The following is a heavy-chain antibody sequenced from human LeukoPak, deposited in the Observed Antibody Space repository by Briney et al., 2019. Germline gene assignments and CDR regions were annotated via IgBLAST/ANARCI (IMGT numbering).Heavy chain of an antibody. Sequence: SETLSLTCSVSGDSMGNFYWNWLRQPAGNGLEWIGRIRTDGTTYANPSFESAVTMSVDTSINHISLRLSSATAADTAVYYCARSTGFYTTYYMDVWGKGTTVTVSS. CDR3: ARSTGFYTTYYMDV. CDR1: GDSMGNFY. CDR2: IRTDGTT. D-gene: IGHD3-22*01. V-gene: IGHV4-4*07. J-gene: IGHJ6*03.